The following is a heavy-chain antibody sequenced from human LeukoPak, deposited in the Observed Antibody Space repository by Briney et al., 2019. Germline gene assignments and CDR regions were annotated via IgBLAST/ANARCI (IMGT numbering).Heavy chain of an antibody. D-gene: IGHD1-26*01. J-gene: IGHJ4*02. CDR2: ISWNSGSI. CDR3: AKDLVGATTNYFDY. CDR1: GFTFDDYA. Sequence: GRSLRLSCAASGFTFDDYAMHWVRQAPGKGLEWVSGISWNSGSIGYADSVKGRFTISRDNAKNSLYLQMNSLRAEDTALYYCAKDLVGATTNYFDYWGQGTLVTVSS. V-gene: IGHV3-9*01.